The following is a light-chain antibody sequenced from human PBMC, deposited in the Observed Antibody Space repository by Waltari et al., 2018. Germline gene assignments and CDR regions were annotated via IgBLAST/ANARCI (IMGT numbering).Light chain of an antibody. J-gene: IGKJ5*01. CDR3: QQRSNWPPIT. CDR2: DAS. Sequence: EIVLTQSPATLSLSPGERATLSCRASQSVDSYLACYQQKPGQAPRLLIYDASNRATGIPARFSGSGSGTDFTLTISSLEPEDFAVYYCQQRSNWPPITFGQGTRLEIK. CDR1: QSVDSY. V-gene: IGKV3-11*01.